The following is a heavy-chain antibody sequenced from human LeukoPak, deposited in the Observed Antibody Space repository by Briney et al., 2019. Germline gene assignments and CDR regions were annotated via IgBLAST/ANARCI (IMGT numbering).Heavy chain of an antibody. J-gene: IGHJ4*02. CDR1: GFSFSTYA. CDR2: ISYDGSNK. V-gene: IGHV3-30*04. Sequence: PGRSLRLSCAASGFSFSTYAMHWVRQAPGKGLEWVAVISYDGSNKYYADSVKGRFTISRDSSKNTLYLQMNSLRAEDTAVYYCARDGNYVLNYLDYWGQGTLVTVSS. CDR3: ARDGNYVLNYLDY. D-gene: IGHD1-7*01.